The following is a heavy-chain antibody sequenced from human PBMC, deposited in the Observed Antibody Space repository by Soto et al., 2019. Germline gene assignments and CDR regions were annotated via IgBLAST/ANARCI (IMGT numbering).Heavy chain of an antibody. Sequence: GGSLRLSCAASGFTFSDHYMDWVRQRPGKGLEWVDRTRNKANSYTTEYAASVKGRFTISRDGSKNSLFLQMNSLKAEDTAVYYCVRVTVDYYYDYWGQGTLVTVSS. CDR2: TRNKANSYTT. J-gene: IGHJ4*02. CDR3: VRVTVDYYYDY. D-gene: IGHD4-4*01. V-gene: IGHV3-72*01. CDR1: GFTFSDHY.